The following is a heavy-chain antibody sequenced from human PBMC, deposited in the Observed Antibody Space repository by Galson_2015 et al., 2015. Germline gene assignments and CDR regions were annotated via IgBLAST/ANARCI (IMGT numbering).Heavy chain of an antibody. CDR2: LGTTPAAI. J-gene: IGHJ4*02. CDR1: GFKFTDYY. CDR3: ARKKTGHWVLEF. Sequence: SLRLSCAASGFKFTDYYMAWIRQAPGKGLEWISYLGTTPAAIFYADSVRGRFTISRDNAKNSLFLQMTSLGADDTAVYYCARKKTGHWVLEFWGQGTLVTVSS. D-gene: IGHD7-27*01. V-gene: IGHV3-11*01.